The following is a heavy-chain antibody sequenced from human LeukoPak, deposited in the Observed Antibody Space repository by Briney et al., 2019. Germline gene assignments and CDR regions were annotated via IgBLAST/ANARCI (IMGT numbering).Heavy chain of an antibody. V-gene: IGHV3-11*01. D-gene: IGHD5-18*01. Sequence: GGSLRLSCAASGFTFSDYYMSWIRQDLGTGLEWVSYISSSGNIIYSADSVKGRFTISRDNAKNSLYLQINSLRAEDTAVYYCARATAADTAMIYFDYWGQGTLVTVSS. CDR1: GFTFSDYY. CDR3: ARATAADTAMIYFDY. CDR2: ISSSGNII. J-gene: IGHJ4*02.